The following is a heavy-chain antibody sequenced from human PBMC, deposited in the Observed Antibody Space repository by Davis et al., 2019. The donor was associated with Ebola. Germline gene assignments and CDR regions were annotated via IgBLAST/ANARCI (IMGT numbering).Heavy chain of an antibody. J-gene: IGHJ4*02. CDR1: GYSIGRGFT. CDR2: LYHSGVS. Sequence: SETLSLTCTVSGYSIGRGFTWGWIRPPPGKGLEWIGSLYHSGVSNYNPSLTSRIIISLDTSKTQFSLKLTSVTATDTAMYDCARDFVYWGQGTLVAVAS. V-gene: IGHV4-38-2*02. CDR3: ARDFVY.